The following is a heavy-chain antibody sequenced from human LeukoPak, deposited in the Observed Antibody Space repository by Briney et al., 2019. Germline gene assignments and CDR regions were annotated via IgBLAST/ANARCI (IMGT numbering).Heavy chain of an antibody. CDR3: ARVGNYRNSVSQH. CDR2: INPNSGGT. D-gene: IGHD4-11*01. J-gene: IGHJ1*01. CDR1: GYTFTGYY. Sequence: ASVKVSCKASGYTFTGYYMHWVRQAPGQGLEWMGRINPNSGGTNYAQKFQGRVTMTRDTSISTAYMELSRLRSDDTAVYYCARVGNYRNSVSQHWGRGPLVPVSS. V-gene: IGHV1-2*06.